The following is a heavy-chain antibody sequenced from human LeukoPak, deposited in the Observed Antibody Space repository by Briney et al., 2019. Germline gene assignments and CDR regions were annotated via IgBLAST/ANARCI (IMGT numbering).Heavy chain of an antibody. CDR3: ARDPYSSSSFDY. V-gene: IGHV3-48*01. Sequence: PGGSLRLSCAASGFTFSSYSMNWVRQAPGKGLEWVSYISRSSSTIYYADSVKGRFTISRDNAKNSVYLQMNSLRAEDTAVYYCARDPYSSSSFDYWGQGTLVIVSS. D-gene: IGHD6-6*01. CDR1: GFTFSSYS. CDR2: ISRSSSTI. J-gene: IGHJ4*02.